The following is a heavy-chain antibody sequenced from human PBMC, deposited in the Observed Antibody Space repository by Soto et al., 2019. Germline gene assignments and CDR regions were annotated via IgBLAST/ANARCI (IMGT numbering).Heavy chain of an antibody. J-gene: IGHJ6*02. Sequence: ASVKVSCKASGYAFTSYDINWVRQATGQGLEWMGWMNPNSGNTGYAQKFQGRVTMTRNTSISTAYMELSSLRSEDTAVYYCARSYSSGWYLVFSVGHYGMDVWGQGTTVTVSS. CDR2: MNPNSGNT. CDR1: GYAFTSYD. D-gene: IGHD6-19*01. CDR3: ARSYSSGWYLVFSVGHYGMDV. V-gene: IGHV1-8*01.